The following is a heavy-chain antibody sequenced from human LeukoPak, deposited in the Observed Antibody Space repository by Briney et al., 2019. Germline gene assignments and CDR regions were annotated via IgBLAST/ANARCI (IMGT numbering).Heavy chain of an antibody. CDR2: FYTSGST. CDR1: GGSISTYY. J-gene: IGHJ6*02. CDR3: ARGRVWRIGTSSHDRYGMDV. V-gene: IGHV4-4*07. Sequence: SETLSLTCSVSGGSISTYYWTWIRQPPGKGLEWIGRFYTSGSTKYNPSLKSRVIMSVDTSKNHFSLKLRSVTAADTAVYYCARGRVWRIGTSSHDRYGMDVWGQGTAVTVSS. D-gene: IGHD2-2*01.